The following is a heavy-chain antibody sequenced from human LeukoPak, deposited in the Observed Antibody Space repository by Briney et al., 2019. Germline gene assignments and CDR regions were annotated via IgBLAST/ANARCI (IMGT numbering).Heavy chain of an antibody. V-gene: IGHV3-30*18. CDR2: ITNDGRHT. Sequence: GGSLRLSCVASGFTFRSYGMHWVRQPPGKGLEWVAVITNDGRHTNYVDSVKGRFTISRDNSKNTLYLQMNGLRVEDTAVYYCAKELTTVTHFDYWGQGTLVTVSS. CDR3: AKELTTVTHFDY. J-gene: IGHJ4*02. CDR1: GFTFRSYG. D-gene: IGHD4-17*01.